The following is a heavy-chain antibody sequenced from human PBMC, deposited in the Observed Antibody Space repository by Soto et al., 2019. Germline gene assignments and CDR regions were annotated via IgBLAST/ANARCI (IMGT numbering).Heavy chain of an antibody. Sequence: GASVKVSCKASGGTFSSYAISWVRQAPGQGLEWMGGIIPIFGTANYAQKFQGRVTITADKSTSTAYMELSSLRSEDTAVYYCARVRGSPTGRLFGWFDPWGQGTLVTVSS. CDR1: GGTFSSYA. V-gene: IGHV1-69*06. CDR2: IIPIFGTA. CDR3: ARVRGSPTGRLFGWFDP. D-gene: IGHD6-25*01. J-gene: IGHJ5*02.